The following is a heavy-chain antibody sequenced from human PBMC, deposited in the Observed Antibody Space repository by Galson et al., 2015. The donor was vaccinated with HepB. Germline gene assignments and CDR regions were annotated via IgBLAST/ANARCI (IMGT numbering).Heavy chain of an antibody. Sequence: SLRLSCAASGFTFSSYAMSWVRQAPGKGLEWVSVISGSGGSTYYADSVKGRFTISRDNSKNTLYLQMNSLRAEDTAVYYCAKVQTSLWFGELNYYYGMDVWGQGTPVTVSS. D-gene: IGHD3-10*01. CDR2: ISGSGGST. CDR3: AKVQTSLWFGELNYYYGMDV. V-gene: IGHV3-23*01. J-gene: IGHJ6*02. CDR1: GFTFSSYA.